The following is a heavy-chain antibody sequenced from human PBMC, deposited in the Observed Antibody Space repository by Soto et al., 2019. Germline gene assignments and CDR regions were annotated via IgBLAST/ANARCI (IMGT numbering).Heavy chain of an antibody. Sequence: QVQLVESGGGVVQPGRSLRLSCAASGFTFSSNGMHWVRQAPGKGLEWVAGIWYDGSNKYYADSVKGRFTISRDNSKNPLYLQMNSLRAEDTAVYYCASDLFYGDYDVGHWYFDLWGRGTLVTVSS. J-gene: IGHJ2*01. CDR3: ASDLFYGDYDVGHWYFDL. CDR2: IWYDGSNK. D-gene: IGHD4-17*01. CDR1: GFTFSSNG. V-gene: IGHV3-33*01.